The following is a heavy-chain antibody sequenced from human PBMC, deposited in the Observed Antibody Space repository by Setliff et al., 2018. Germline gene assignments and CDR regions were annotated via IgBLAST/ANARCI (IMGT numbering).Heavy chain of an antibody. J-gene: IGHJ6*03. CDR1: GGTFSSYG. V-gene: IGHV1-69*05. CDR2: TIPIFGTA. Sequence: GASVKVSCKASGGTFSSYGISWVRQAPGQGLEWMGGTIPIFGTANYAHKFQGRLTIITDESTNTAFMQLSSLRSDDTAVYYCVREGVDRRSSTDYRYYMDVWGKGTTVTVSS. CDR3: VREGVDRRSSTDYRYYMDV. D-gene: IGHD6-6*01.